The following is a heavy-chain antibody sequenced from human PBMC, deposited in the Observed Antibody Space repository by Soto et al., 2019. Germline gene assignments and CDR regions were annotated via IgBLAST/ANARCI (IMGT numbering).Heavy chain of an antibody. V-gene: IGHV4-31*03. D-gene: IGHD3-9*01. J-gene: IGHJ4*02. CDR3: ASLTKARDS. CDR1: GGSISTAYYY. Sequence: QVQLQESGPGLVKPSQTLSLTCTVSGGSISTAYYYWSWIRQHPGKGLEWIGYIYYIGDTNYNPSLKSRVSMSVDTSKNQFSLRLNSVTAADTAVYYCASLTKARDSWGPGTLVTVSS. CDR2: IYYIGDT.